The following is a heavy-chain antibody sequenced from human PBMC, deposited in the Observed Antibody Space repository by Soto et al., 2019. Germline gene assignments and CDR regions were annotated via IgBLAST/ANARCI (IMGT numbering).Heavy chain of an antibody. CDR3: ARAMPIFGVAPGGGVDV. V-gene: IGHV4-30-2*01. J-gene: IGHJ6*02. Sequence: PSETLSLTCAVSGGSINTFDFSWSWIRQPPGRGLEWIGSIYQSGRTYYIPSLKSRVTMSLEKSKNQFSLKINSVVAADTAIYYCARAMPIFGVAPGGGVDVWGQGTTVTVSS. D-gene: IGHD3-3*01. CDR1: GGSINTFDFS. CDR2: IYQSGRT.